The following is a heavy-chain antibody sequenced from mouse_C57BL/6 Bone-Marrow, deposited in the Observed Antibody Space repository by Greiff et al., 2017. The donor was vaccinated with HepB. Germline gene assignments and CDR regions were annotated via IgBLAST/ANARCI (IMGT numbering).Heavy chain of an antibody. CDR1: GYTFTSYW. J-gene: IGHJ1*03. V-gene: IGHV1-69*01. CDR3: SRRLDSSGDPWYFDV. CDR2: IDPSDSYT. Sequence: QVQLQQPGAELVMPGASVKLSCKASGYTFTSYWMHWVKQRPGQGLEWIGEIDPSDSYTNYNQKFKGKSTLTVDKSSSTAYMQLSSLTSEDSAVYYGSRRLDSSGDPWYFDVWGTGTTVTVSS. D-gene: IGHD3-2*02.